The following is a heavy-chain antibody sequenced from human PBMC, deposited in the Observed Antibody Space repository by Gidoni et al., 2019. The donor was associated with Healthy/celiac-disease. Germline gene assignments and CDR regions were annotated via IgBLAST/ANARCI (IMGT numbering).Heavy chain of an antibody. CDR3: TTAYIPSSGWYGAFDI. J-gene: IGHJ3*02. CDR1: GFTFSTAW. Sequence: EVQLVESGGGLVKPGGSLRLSCAASGFTFSTAWMGWVRQAPGKGLEWVGRIKSKTDGGTTDYAAPVKGRFTISRDDSKNTLYLQMNSLKTEDTAVYYCTTAYIPSSGWYGAFDIWGQGTMVTVSS. D-gene: IGHD6-19*01. CDR2: IKSKTDGGTT. V-gene: IGHV3-15*01.